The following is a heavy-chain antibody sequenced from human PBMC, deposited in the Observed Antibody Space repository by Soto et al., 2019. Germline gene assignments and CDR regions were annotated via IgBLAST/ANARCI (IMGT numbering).Heavy chain of an antibody. CDR3: ARSGSYSYYYYAMDV. J-gene: IGHJ6*02. V-gene: IGHV3-23*01. CDR2: ISDSGGST. Sequence: EVQLLESGGGLVQPGGSLRLSCAASGFTFSSYAMSWVRQAPGKGLEWVSVISDSGGSTYYADSVRGRFTISRDNSKNKLYLQMNSLRAEDTALYYCARSGSYSYYYYAMDVWGQGTTVTVSS. CDR1: GFTFSSYA. D-gene: IGHD3-3*01.